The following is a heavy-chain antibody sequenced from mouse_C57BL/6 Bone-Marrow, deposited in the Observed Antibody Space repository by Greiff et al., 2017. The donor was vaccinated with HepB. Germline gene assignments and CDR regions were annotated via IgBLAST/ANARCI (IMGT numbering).Heavy chain of an antibody. V-gene: IGHV1-7*01. CDR2: INPSSGYT. J-gene: IGHJ3*01. CDR1: GYTFTSYW. CDR3: ARGDGGFAY. Sequence: QVHVKQSGAELAKPGASVKLSCKASGYTFTSYWMHWVKQRPGQGLEWIGYINPSSGYTKYNQKFKDKATLTADKSYSTAYMQLSSLTYEDSAVYYCARGDGGFAYWGQGTLVTVSA.